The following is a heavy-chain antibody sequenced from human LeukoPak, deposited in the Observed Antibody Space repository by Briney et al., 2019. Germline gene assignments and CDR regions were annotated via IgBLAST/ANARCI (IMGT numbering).Heavy chain of an antibody. Sequence: GGSLSLSCAASGFTFSNHGMNWVRQAPGKGLEWLSGVSPPGGGTYYADSVKGRFTISRDDSKNTLSLQMNSLRVEDTAVYYCARDLAWGAFDYWGQGTLVTVSS. J-gene: IGHJ4*02. D-gene: IGHD7-27*01. CDR2: VSPPGGGT. V-gene: IGHV3-23*01. CDR1: GFTFSNHG. CDR3: ARDLAWGAFDY.